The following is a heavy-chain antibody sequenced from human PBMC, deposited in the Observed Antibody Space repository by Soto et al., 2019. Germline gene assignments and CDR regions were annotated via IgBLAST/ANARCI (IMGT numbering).Heavy chain of an antibody. J-gene: IGHJ4*02. Sequence: GGSLRLSCAASGFIFSSYAMSWVRQAPGKGLEWVSAISGSGTTAYYADSVKGRFTFSRDNSKKTMYLQMNSLRAEDTAVYYCAKRGSGSYFDYWGQGTLVTVSS. CDR2: ISGSGTTA. CDR3: AKRGSGSYFDY. D-gene: IGHD1-26*01. CDR1: GFIFSSYA. V-gene: IGHV3-23*01.